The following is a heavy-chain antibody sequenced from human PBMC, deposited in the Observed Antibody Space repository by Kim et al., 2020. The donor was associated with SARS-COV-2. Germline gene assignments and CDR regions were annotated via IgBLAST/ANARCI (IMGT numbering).Heavy chain of an antibody. CDR2: IIPIFGTA. D-gene: IGHD3-16*02. V-gene: IGHV1-69*13. CDR1: GGTFSSYA. Sequence: SVKFSCKASGGTFSSYAISWVRQAPGQGLEWMGGIIPIFGTANYAQKFQGRVTITADESTSTAYMELSSLRSEDTAVYYCAGSLGELSLYEGDAFDIWGQGTMVTVSS. J-gene: IGHJ3*02. CDR3: AGSLGELSLYEGDAFDI.